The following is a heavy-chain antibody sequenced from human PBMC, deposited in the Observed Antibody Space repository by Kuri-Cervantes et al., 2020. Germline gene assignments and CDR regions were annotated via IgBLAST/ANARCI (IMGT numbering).Heavy chain of an antibody. CDR3: ARAFVVVPFSWFDP. Sequence: SQTLSLTCAASGFTFSSYWMSWVRQAPGKGLEWIGEINHSGSTNYNPSLKSRVTISVDTSKNQFSLKLSSVTAADTAVYYCARAFVVVPFSWFDPWGQGTLVTVSS. D-gene: IGHD2-2*01. V-gene: IGHV4-34*01. CDR1: GFTFSSYW. J-gene: IGHJ5*02. CDR2: INHSGST.